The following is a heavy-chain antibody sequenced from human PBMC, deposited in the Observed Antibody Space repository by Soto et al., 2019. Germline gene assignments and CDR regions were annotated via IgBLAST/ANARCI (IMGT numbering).Heavy chain of an antibody. V-gene: IGHV4-34*01. CDR3: ARSCSRAYSSETYNLLCY. CDR2: INHSGST. CDR1: GGSFSGYY. J-gene: IGHJ4*02. Sequence: SETLSLTCAVYGGSFSGYYWSWIRQPPGKGLEWIGEINHSGSTNYNPSLKSRVTISVDTSKNQFSLKLSSVTAADTAVYYCARSCSRAYSSETYNLLCYCGQGTLVTVSS. D-gene: IGHD6-25*01.